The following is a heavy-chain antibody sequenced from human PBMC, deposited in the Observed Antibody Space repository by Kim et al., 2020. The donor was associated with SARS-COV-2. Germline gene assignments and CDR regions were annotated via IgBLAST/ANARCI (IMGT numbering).Heavy chain of an antibody. CDR1: GFTFSSYE. D-gene: IGHD2-21*02. CDR2: ISSSGSTI. CDR3: ARDRPKWVTAIQVAFDI. V-gene: IGHV3-48*03. Sequence: GGSLRLSCAASGFTFSSYEMNWVRQAPGKGLEWVSYISSSGSTIYSADSVKGRFTISRDNAKNSLYLQMNSLRAEDTAVYYCARDRPKWVTAIQVAFDILGQWTMVTVSS. J-gene: IGHJ3*02.